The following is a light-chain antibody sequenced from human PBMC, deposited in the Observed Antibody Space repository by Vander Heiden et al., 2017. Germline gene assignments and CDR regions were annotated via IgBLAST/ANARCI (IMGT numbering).Light chain of an antibody. V-gene: IGKV1-6*01. CDR3: RQDDNYPQA. CDR1: QGIRND. CDR2: AAS. J-gene: IGKJ1*01. Sequence: AIQMTKSPSSLSASVGDRVTITCRASQGIRNDLGWYQQKPGKAPKLLIYAASSLQSGVPSRFSGSGSGTDFTLTISSLQPEDFATYYCRQDDNYPQAFGQGTKVEIK.